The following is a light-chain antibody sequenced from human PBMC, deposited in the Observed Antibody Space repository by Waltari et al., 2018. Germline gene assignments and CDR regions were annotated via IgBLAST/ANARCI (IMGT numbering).Light chain of an antibody. Sequence: DIQMTQSPSSLSASVGDRITITCKASQGISNYLSWYQQKPGKPPKRLIYAASSLESGVPSRFSGSGSGTEFTLTISSLQPEDFATYYCLQYNSKPFTFGPGTKLDIK. CDR1: QGISNY. V-gene: IGKV1-17*01. CDR2: AAS. CDR3: LQYNSKPFT. J-gene: IGKJ3*01.